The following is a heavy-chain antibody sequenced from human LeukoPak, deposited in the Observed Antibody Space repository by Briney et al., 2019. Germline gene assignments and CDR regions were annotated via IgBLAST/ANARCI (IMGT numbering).Heavy chain of an antibody. Sequence: SETLSLTCAVYGGSFSGYYWSWIRQPPGKGLEWIGEINHSGSTNYNPSLKSRVTISVDTSKNQFSLKLSSVTAADTAVYYRAYITVAGTYWGQGTLVTVSS. CDR1: GGSFSGYY. V-gene: IGHV4-34*01. D-gene: IGHD6-19*01. CDR2: INHSGST. J-gene: IGHJ4*02. CDR3: AYITVAGTY.